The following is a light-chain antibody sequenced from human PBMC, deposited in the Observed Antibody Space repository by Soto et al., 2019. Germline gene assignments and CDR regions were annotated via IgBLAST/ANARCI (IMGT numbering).Light chain of an antibody. CDR1: QSLSSN. CDR2: AAS. J-gene: IGKJ1*01. CDR3: QQYDNWPRT. V-gene: IGKV3-15*01. Sequence: EIVMTQSPDTLPVSPGDRATLSRRASQSLSSNLAWYQHKPGQAPRLLIYAASTRAAGIPARFSGSGSGTEFTLTIYSLQSEDFEVYYCQQYDNWPRTFGQGTKVDIK.